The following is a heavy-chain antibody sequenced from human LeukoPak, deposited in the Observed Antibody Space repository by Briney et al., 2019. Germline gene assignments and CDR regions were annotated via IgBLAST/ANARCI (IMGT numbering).Heavy chain of an antibody. CDR1: GFTFSNAW. D-gene: IGHD1-26*01. CDR3: TTSGSYSLDAFDI. Sequence: GGSLRLSCAASGFTFSNAWMSWVRQAPGKGLEWVSRIKSKTDGGTTDYAAPVKGRFTISRDDSKNTLYLQMNSLKTEDTAVYYCTTSGSYSLDAFDIWGQGTMVTVSS. CDR2: IKSKTDGGTT. J-gene: IGHJ3*02. V-gene: IGHV3-15*01.